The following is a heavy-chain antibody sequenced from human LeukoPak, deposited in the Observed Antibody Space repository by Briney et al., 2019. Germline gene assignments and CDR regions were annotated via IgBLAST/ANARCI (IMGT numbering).Heavy chain of an antibody. Sequence: GGSLRLSCAASGFTFNSYWMNWVRQAPGKGLEWVANIKQDGAEKYYVDSVKSRFTISRDNAKSSLYLQMNSLRAEDTAVYYCASPYCSSTSCSTLHDFWGQGTLVTVSS. V-gene: IGHV3-7*01. D-gene: IGHD2-2*01. CDR1: GFTFNSYW. CDR3: ASPYCSSTSCSTLHDF. CDR2: IKQDGAEK. J-gene: IGHJ4*02.